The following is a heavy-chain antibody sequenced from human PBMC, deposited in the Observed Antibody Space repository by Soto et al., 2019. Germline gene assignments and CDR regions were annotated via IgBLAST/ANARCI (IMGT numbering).Heavy chain of an antibody. CDR3: ARQFDYDTSGYYYAY. CDR1: GGAFNKYA. J-gene: IGHJ4*02. D-gene: IGHD3-22*01. Sequence: SVKVSCKASGGAFNKYAIDWVRQAPGQGLEWMGGIIPLFGTAKYAQKFQGRVTITADEATSTAYMELSSLRSEDTAVYYCARQFDYDTSGYYYAYWGQGTLVTVYS. CDR2: IIPLFGTA. V-gene: IGHV1-69*13.